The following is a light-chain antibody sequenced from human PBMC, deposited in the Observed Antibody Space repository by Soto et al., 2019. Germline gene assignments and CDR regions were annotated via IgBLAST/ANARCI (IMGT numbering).Light chain of an antibody. J-gene: IGLJ1*01. CDR3: SSYTSSNTYV. CDR1: SSDVGDYNY. V-gene: IGLV2-14*01. Sequence: QSALTQPASVSGSPGQSITISCTGTSSDVGDYNYVSWYQQHPGKAPKLMIYEVNNRHSGVSNRFSGSKSGNTASLTISGLQAEDEADYYCSSYTSSNTYVFGTGTKVTVL. CDR2: EVN.